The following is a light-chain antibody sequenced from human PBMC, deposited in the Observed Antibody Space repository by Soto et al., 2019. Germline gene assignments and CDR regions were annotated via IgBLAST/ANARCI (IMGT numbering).Light chain of an antibody. CDR2: DVS. V-gene: IGLV2-14*01. CDR3: MSYTTSTTYV. Sequence: QSVLTQPASVSGSPGQSITISCTGTSSDVGRYNYVSWYQHHPGKAPRLMVYDVSNRPSGVSNRFSGTKSGNTASLTISGLQAEDEADYYCMSYTTSTTYVFGTGTKLTVL. J-gene: IGLJ1*01. CDR1: SSDVGRYNY.